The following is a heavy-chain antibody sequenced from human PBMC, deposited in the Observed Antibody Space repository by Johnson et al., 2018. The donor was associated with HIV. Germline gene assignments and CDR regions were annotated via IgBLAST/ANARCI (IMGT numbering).Heavy chain of an antibody. D-gene: IGHD6-13*01. V-gene: IGHV3-30*02. J-gene: IGHJ3*02. CDR1: GFTFTSYG. Sequence: VQLVESGGGLAKPAWSPRLSCAASGFTFTSYGMHWVRQAPGKGLAWVAFIRYDGSNKYYSDSVKGRFTISRDNSKNTLYLQMNSLRAEDTAVYYCARDNGIAAAGDLDIWGQGTMVTVSS. CDR2: IRYDGSNK. CDR3: ARDNGIAAAGDLDI.